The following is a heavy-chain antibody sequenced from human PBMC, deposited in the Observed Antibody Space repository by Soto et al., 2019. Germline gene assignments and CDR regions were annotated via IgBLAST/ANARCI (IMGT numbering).Heavy chain of an antibody. D-gene: IGHD3-3*01. J-gene: IGHJ5*02. CDR2: INHSGST. Sequence: PSETLSLTCAVYGGSFSGYYWSWIRQPPGKGLEWIGEINHSGSTNYNPSLKSRVTISVDTSKNQFSLQLSSVTAADPAVYYCVRTSSITILGVQLGSMRRWFDTWSKGNLLTVS. CDR3: VRTSSITILGVQLGSMRRWFDT. V-gene: IGHV4-34*01. CDR1: GGSFSGYY.